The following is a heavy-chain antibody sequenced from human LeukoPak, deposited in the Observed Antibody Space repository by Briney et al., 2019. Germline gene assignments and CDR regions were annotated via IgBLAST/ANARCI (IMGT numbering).Heavy chain of an antibody. CDR3: ARARYGSSWAFHS. J-gene: IGHJ3*02. Sequence: PSETLSLTCTVSGGSISSYYWSWIRQPPGKGLEWIGYLYYTGSTNYNPSLKSRVTISGDTSKNQFSLKLSSVTAADTAVYYCARARYGSSWAFHSWGQPRNVAVSS. V-gene: IGHV4-59*01. CDR1: GGSISSYY. D-gene: IGHD6-13*01. CDR2: LYYTGST.